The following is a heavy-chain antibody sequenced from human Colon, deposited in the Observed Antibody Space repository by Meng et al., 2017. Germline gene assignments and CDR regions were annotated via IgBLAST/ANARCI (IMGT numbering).Heavy chain of an antibody. CDR1: GYTLTSSD. V-gene: IGHV1-8*01. D-gene: IGHD2-2*01. J-gene: IGHJ5*01. CDR3: ARTAMLDS. CDR2: MNPNNGNT. Sequence: QVQLVQSGAEGRKPGASVKVTCKASGYTLTSSDINWVRQATGRGLEWLGWMNPNNGNTGSAQKFQGRVSMTRDTSIGTAYMELSGLTSEDTAVYYCARTAMLDSWGQGTLVTVSS.